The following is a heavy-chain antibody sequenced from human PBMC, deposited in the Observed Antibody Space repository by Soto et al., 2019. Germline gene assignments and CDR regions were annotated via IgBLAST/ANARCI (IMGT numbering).Heavy chain of an antibody. CDR3: ARMYSSGSGWFHP. D-gene: IGHD6-19*01. CDR2: LYSSGSI. V-gene: IGHV4-31*03. CDR1: GYSITAGGYY. Sequence: SETLSLTCFVSGYSITAGGYYWSWIRHHPGKGLEWIGSLYSSGSIIYNPSLRSRVSISGDTSSNQFSMSLTSVTAADTARYYCARMYSSGSGWFHPWGQGTLVTVSS. J-gene: IGHJ5*02.